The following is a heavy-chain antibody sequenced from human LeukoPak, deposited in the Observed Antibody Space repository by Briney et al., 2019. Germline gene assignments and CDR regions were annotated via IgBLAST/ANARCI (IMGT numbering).Heavy chain of an antibody. D-gene: IGHD4-17*01. CDR2: ISGTNDNT. CDR3: AKGRGTTVTSAANY. V-gene: IGHV3-23*01. CDR1: GFTFSSYA. J-gene: IGHJ4*02. Sequence: GGSLRLSCAASGFTFSSYAMSWVRQAPGKGLEWVSSISGTNDNTYYADSVKDRFTISRDNTKNTLSLQMNSLRAEDTAVYYCAKGRGTTVTSAANYWGQGTLVTVSS.